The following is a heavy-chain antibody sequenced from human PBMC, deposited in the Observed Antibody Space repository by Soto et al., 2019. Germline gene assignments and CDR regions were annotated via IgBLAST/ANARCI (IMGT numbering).Heavy chain of an antibody. V-gene: IGHV4-31*03. CDR2: NYYSGIT. D-gene: IGHD6-6*01. J-gene: IGHJ6*02. CDR1: GGSISSGGYY. Sequence: QVQLQESGPGLVKPSQTLSLTCTVSGGSISSGGYYWTWIRQHPGKGLEWIGYNYYSGITYYNPSLKGRVTISLDTSKNQFSLKLSSVTAADTAVYYWARGSSIAGLYYGMDVWGQGTTVTVSS. CDR3: ARGSSIAGLYYGMDV.